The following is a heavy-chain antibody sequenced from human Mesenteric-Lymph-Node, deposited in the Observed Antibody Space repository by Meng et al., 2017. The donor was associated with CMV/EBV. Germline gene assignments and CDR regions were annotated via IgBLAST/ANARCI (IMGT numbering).Heavy chain of an antibody. Sequence: SETLSLTCAVYGGSFSGYYWSWIRQPPGKGLEWIGYIYYSGSTNYNPSLKSRVTISVDTSKNQFSLKLSSVTAADTAVYYCARAPVTIFGVEYWFDPWGQGTLVTVSS. CDR1: GGSFSGYY. CDR2: IYYSGST. V-gene: IGHV4-59*01. D-gene: IGHD3-3*01. CDR3: ARAPVTIFGVEYWFDP. J-gene: IGHJ5*02.